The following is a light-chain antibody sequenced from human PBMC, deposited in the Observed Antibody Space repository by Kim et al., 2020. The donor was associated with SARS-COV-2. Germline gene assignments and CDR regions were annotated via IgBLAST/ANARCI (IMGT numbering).Light chain of an antibody. V-gene: IGLV2-14*03. Sequence: GQSITISCTGTSSDGGGYNYVSWYQQHPGKAPKLMIYDVTKWPSGVSSRFSGSKSGNTASLTISGLQAEDEADYYCSSYTSSSTWVFGGGTQLTVL. J-gene: IGLJ3*02. CDR1: SSDGGGYNY. CDR2: DVT. CDR3: SSYTSSSTWV.